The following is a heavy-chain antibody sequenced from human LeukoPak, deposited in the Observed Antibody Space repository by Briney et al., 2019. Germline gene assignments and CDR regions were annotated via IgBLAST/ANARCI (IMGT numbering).Heavy chain of an antibody. V-gene: IGHV1-69*13. CDR2: IILIFGTA. J-gene: IGHJ4*02. Sequence: ASVKVSCKASGGTFSSYAISWVRQAPGQGLEWMGGIILIFGTANYAQKFQGRVTITADESTSTAYMELSSLRSEDTAVYYCARSIYCGGDCYAHEYYFDYWGQGTLVTVSS. CDR3: ARSIYCGGDCYAHEYYFDY. CDR1: GGTFSSYA. D-gene: IGHD2-21*02.